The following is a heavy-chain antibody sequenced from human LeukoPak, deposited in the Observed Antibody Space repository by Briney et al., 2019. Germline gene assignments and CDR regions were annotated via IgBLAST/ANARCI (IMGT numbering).Heavy chain of an antibody. Sequence: AGSLRLSCAASGFTFDDYAMHWVRQAPGKGLEWVSLISGVGGSTYYADSVKGRFTISRDNSKNSLYLQMNSLRTEDTALYYCVKELEYFQHWGQGTLVTVSS. CDR1: GFTFDDYA. J-gene: IGHJ1*01. CDR3: VKELEYFQH. CDR2: ISGVGGST. V-gene: IGHV3-43*02.